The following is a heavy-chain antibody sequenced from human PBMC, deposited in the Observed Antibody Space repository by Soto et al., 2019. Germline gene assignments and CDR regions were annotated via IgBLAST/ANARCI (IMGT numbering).Heavy chain of an antibody. CDR2: ISPYNGNR. D-gene: IGHD6-6*01. Sequence: QVQLVQSGGEVKRPGASVNVSCKASGYTFISYGSTWVRQAPGQGPEWMGWISPYNGNRKYAQKLQGRVTTTTDTSTTTAYMELRSLRSADTAVYYCARGVAARPLGGYYGVDVWGQGTMVTVSS. V-gene: IGHV1-18*01. J-gene: IGHJ6*02. CDR3: ARGVAARPLGGYYGVDV. CDR1: GYTFISYG.